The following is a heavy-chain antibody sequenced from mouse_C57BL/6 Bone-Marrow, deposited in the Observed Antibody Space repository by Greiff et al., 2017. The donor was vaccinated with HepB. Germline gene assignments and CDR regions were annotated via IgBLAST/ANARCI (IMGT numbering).Heavy chain of an antibody. V-gene: IGHV5-4*01. J-gene: IGHJ2*01. CDR3: AREVTGTLYYFDY. CDR2: ISDGGSYT. Sequence: EVQLVESGGGLVKPGGSLKLSCAASGFTFSSYAMSWVRQTPEKRLEWVATISDGGSYTYYPDNVKGRFTISRDNAKNNLYLQMSHLKSEDTAMYYCAREVTGTLYYFDYWGQGTTLTVSS. CDR1: GFTFSSYA. D-gene: IGHD4-1*01.